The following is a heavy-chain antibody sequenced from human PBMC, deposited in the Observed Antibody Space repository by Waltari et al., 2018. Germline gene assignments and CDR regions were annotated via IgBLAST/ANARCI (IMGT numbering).Heavy chain of an antibody. Sequence: EVLLVESGGILVQPGGSQRLSCAASGFSFSTSWMNWVRQASGKGPEWLANIKPDGSEKNYVDSVRGRFTISRDNVENSVYLQIDSLRVDDTAVYYCARGDWRNSVVLDYWGQGTLVTVSS. D-gene: IGHD3-3*01. J-gene: IGHJ4*02. CDR1: GFSFSTSW. V-gene: IGHV3-7*01. CDR2: IKPDGSEK. CDR3: ARGDWRNSVVLDY.